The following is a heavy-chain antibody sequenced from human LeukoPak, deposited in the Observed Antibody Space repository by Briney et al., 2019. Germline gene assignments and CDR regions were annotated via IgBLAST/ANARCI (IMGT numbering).Heavy chain of an antibody. Sequence: SVKVSCKASGGTFSSYAISWVRQAPGQGLEWMGRTIPILGIANYAQKFQGRVTITADKSTSTAYMELSSLRSEDTAVYYCARERRVTSGYYWGYWGQGTLVTVSS. V-gene: IGHV1-69*04. CDR2: TIPILGIA. D-gene: IGHD3-22*01. CDR3: ARERRVTSGYYWGY. J-gene: IGHJ4*02. CDR1: GGTFSSYA.